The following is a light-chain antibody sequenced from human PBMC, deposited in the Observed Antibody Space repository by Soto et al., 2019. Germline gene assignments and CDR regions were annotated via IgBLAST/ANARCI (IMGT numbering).Light chain of an antibody. J-gene: IGKJ1*01. CDR1: QSVSSTF. Sequence: EIVLTQSPGSLSLSPGERATLSCRASQSVSSTFFAWYRQRPGQAPRLLMYGASSRATGIPERFSGSGSGTDVTLTISRLEPEDFAVYYCQQFDSSVTFGQGTKVEIK. CDR2: GAS. CDR3: QQFDSSVT. V-gene: IGKV3-20*01.